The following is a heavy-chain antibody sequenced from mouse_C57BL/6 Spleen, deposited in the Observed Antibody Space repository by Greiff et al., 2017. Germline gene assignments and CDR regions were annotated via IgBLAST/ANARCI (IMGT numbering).Heavy chain of an antibody. Sequence: EVQGVESGGGLVKPGGSLKLSCAASGFTFSSYAMSWVRQTPEKRLEWVATISDGGSYTYYPDNVKGRFTISRDNAKNNLYLQMSHLKSEDTAMYYCARAYYSNYWYFDVWGTGTTVTVSS. CDR3: ARAYYSNYWYFDV. CDR1: GFTFSSYA. V-gene: IGHV5-4*01. D-gene: IGHD2-5*01. CDR2: ISDGGSYT. J-gene: IGHJ1*03.